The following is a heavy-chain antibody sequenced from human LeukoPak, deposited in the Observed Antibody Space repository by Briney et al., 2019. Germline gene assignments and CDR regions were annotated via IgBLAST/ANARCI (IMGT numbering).Heavy chain of an antibody. CDR1: GGSFSGYY. D-gene: IGHD2-15*01. J-gene: IGHJ4*02. Sequence: KPSETLSLTCAVYGGSFSGYYWSWIRQPPGKGLEWIGEINHSGSTNYNPSLKSRVTISVDTSKNQFSLKLSSVTAADTAVYYCARVGFYCSGGSCYPYYFDYWGQGTLVTVSS. CDR2: INHSGST. CDR3: ARVGFYCSGGSCYPYYFDY. V-gene: IGHV4-34*01.